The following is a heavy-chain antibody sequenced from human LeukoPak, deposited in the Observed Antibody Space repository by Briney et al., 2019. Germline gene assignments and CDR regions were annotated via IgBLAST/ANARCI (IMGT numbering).Heavy chain of an antibody. V-gene: IGHV3-23*01. J-gene: IGHJ4*02. CDR1: GFTFSSYW. Sequence: PGGSLRLSCAASGFTFSSYWMSWVRQAPGKGLEWVSAISGSGGSTYYADSVRGRFTISRDNSKNTLYLQMNSLRAEDTAVYYCAKDWDIVVVVAAYFDYWGQGTLVTVSS. CDR2: ISGSGGST. D-gene: IGHD2-15*01. CDR3: AKDWDIVVVVAAYFDY.